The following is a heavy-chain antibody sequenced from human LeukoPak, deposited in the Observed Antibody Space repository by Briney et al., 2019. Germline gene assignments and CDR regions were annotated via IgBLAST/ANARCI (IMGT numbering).Heavy chain of an antibody. V-gene: IGHV4-39*01. CDR3: ARPYYGDSCFDY. D-gene: IGHD4-17*01. J-gene: IGHJ4*02. Sequence: SETLSLTCTVSGGSISSSSYYWGWIRQPPGKGLEWIGSIYYSGSTYYNPSLKSRVTISVDTSKNQFSLKLSSVTAADTAVYYCARPYYGDSCFDYWGQGTLVTVSS. CDR2: IYYSGST. CDR1: GGSISSSSYY.